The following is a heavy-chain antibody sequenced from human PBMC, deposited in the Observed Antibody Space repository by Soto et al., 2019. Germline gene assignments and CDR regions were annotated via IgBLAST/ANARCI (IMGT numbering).Heavy chain of an antibody. J-gene: IGHJ3*02. V-gene: IGHV1-18*01. CDR2: ISEYNGNT. CDR1: GYILTSYG. Sequence: ASVKVSCKASGYILTSYGISWVRQAPGQGLEWMGWISEYNGNTKYAQKVQDRVTMTTDTSTNTGYMELRSPRSDDTAVYYCAIGRSHEAFHIWGQGTMVTVSS. CDR3: AIGRSHEAFHI.